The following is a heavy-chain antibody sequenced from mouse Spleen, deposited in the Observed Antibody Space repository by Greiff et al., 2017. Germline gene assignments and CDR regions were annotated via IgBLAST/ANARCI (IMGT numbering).Heavy chain of an antibody. V-gene: IGHV5-17*01. Sequence: EVMLVESGGGLVKPGGSLKLSCAASGFTFSDYGMHWVRQAPEKGLEWVAYISSGSSTIYYADTVKGRFTISRDNAKNTLFLQMTSLRSEDTAMYYCARRVYGSSYGDYFDYWGQGTTLTVSS. CDR2: ISSGSSTI. D-gene: IGHD1-1*01. CDR1: GFTFSDYG. J-gene: IGHJ2*01. CDR3: ARRVYGSSYGDYFDY.